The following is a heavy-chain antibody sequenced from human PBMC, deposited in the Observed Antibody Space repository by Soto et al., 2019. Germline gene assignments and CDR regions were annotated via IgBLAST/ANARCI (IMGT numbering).Heavy chain of an antibody. CDR3: ARDRDDYGSGNYYNRIDF. CDR2: IIPIFGTP. V-gene: IGHV1-69*01. J-gene: IGHJ4*02. Sequence: QVQLVQSGAEVKKPGSSVKVSCKASGGIFSPYAISWLRRAPGQGLEWMGGIIPIFGTPNYAQRCQGRVTITADESTSTAYMELSRLRSEDTAVYYCARDRDDYGSGNYYNRIDFWGQGTLVTVSS. CDR1: GGIFSPYA. D-gene: IGHD3-10*01.